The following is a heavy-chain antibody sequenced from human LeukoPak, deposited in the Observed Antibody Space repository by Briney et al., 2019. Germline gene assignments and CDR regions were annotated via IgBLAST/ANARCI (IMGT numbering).Heavy chain of an antibody. V-gene: IGHV4-34*01. Sequence: SETLSLTCAVYGGSFSGCYWSWIRQPPAKGLEWIGEINHSESTNYNPSLKSRVTISVDTSENEFSLRLSSVTAADTAVYYGARSRVRKLAYYYDRSKGTRRYSIDYWGQGTLVTVSS. CDR2: INHSEST. CDR3: ARSRVRKLAYYYDRSKGTRRYSIDY. CDR1: GGSFSGCY. J-gene: IGHJ4*02. D-gene: IGHD3-22*01.